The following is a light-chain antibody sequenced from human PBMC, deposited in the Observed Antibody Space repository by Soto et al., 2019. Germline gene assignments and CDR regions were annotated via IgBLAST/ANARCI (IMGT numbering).Light chain of an antibody. CDR2: ATS. J-gene: IGKJ1*01. CDR3: QQYNNWPET. V-gene: IGKV3-15*01. Sequence: IVMTQSPATLSASPGEKIALSCRASQTVSSNLAWYQHKPGRAPRLLIYATSTRATDVSARFSGSGDGTEFTLTISSLQSEDFAVYYCQQYNNWPETFGQGTKVDIK. CDR1: QTVSSN.